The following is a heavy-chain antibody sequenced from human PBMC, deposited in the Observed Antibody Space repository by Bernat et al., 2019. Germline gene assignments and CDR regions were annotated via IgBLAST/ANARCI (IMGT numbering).Heavy chain of an antibody. CDR1: GFTLSSYS. CDR3: AREAWFDP. Sequence: EVQLLESGGGLVNPGGSLRLSCAASGFTLSSYSMNWVRQAPGKGLEWVSSISSSSTYINYADSVKGRFTISRDNAKNSLYLQMNSLRAEDTAVYYCAREAWFDPWGQGTLVTVSS. CDR2: ISSSSTYI. V-gene: IGHV3-21*04. J-gene: IGHJ5*02.